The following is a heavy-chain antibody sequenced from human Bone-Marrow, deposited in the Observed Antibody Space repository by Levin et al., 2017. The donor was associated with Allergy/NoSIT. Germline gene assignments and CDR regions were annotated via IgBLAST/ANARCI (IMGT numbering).Heavy chain of an antibody. CDR2: IYYSGST. CDR1: GGSISSGGYH. CDR3: AREDGSTFDS. J-gene: IGHJ4*02. Sequence: LRLSCTVSGGSISSGGYHWSWIRQHAGMGLEWIGYIYYSGSTYYNPSLKSRAMISLDTSKNQFSLKVTSATAADAAVYYCAREDGSTFDSWGQGTLVTVSS. V-gene: IGHV4-31*03. D-gene: IGHD5-24*01.